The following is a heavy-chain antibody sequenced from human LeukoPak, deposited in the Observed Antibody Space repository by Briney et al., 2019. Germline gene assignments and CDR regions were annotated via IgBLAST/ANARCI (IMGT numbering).Heavy chain of an antibody. Sequence: GGSLRLSCAASGFTVSSNYMSWVRQAPGKGLEWVSVIYSGGSTYYADSVKGRFTISRDNSKNTLYLQMNSLRAEDTAVYYCARDPSIAAACIFYGMDVWGQGTTVTVSS. V-gene: IGHV3-66*01. CDR2: IYSGGST. J-gene: IGHJ6*02. CDR1: GFTVSSNY. D-gene: IGHD6-13*01. CDR3: ARDPSIAAACIFYGMDV.